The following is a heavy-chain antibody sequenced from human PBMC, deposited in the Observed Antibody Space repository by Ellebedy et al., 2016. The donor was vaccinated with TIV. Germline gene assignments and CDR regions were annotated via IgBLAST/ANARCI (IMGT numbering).Heavy chain of an antibody. Sequence: GESLKISXAASGFTFSDYYMSWIRQAPGKGLEWVSYISSSSSYTNYADSVKGRFTISRDNAKNSLYLQMNSLRAEDTAVYYCARRFDLGGWYSADYWGQGTLVTVSS. D-gene: IGHD6-19*01. CDR1: GFTFSDYY. CDR2: ISSSSSYT. J-gene: IGHJ4*02. V-gene: IGHV3-11*03. CDR3: ARRFDLGGWYSADY.